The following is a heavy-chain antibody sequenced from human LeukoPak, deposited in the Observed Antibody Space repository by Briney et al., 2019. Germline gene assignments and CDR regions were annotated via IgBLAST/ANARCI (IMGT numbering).Heavy chain of an antibody. V-gene: IGHV5-51*01. CDR1: GYSFTSYW. Sequence: GGSLGLSCKGSGYSFTSYWIGWVRQMPGKGLEWMGTIYPGDSDTRYSPSFQGQVTISVDKSISTAYLQWSSLKASDTAMYYCARGVGSSWYTSADYWGQGTLVTVSS. D-gene: IGHD6-13*01. CDR2: IYPGDSDT. J-gene: IGHJ4*02. CDR3: ARGVGSSWYTSADY.